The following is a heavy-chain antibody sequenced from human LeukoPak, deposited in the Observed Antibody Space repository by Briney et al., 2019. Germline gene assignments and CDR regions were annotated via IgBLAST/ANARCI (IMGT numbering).Heavy chain of an antibody. CDR1: GFIFSNYA. CDR3: ARDRSGAFDY. V-gene: IGHV3-64*02. J-gene: IGHJ4*02. D-gene: IGHD6-19*01. CDR2: ISTKGGST. Sequence: GGSLRLSCAASGFIFSNYAMYWVRQAPGKGLESVAAISTKGGSTSYADSVKGRMTISRDDSKNTLFLQMGSLTTDDMGLYFCARDRSGAFDYWGQGTPVTVSS.